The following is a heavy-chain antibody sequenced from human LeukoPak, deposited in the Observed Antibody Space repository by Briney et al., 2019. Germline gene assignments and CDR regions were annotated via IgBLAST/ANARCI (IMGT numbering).Heavy chain of an antibody. V-gene: IGHV3-23*01. Sequence: GGSLRLSCAASGFTFSSHAMTWVRQAPGKGLEWVSGISGSGGSTYYADSVKGRFTISRDNSKNTLYLQMNSLRAEGTAVYYCAKEALFNWNDQFDYWGQGTLVTVSS. J-gene: IGHJ4*02. CDR3: AKEALFNWNDQFDY. CDR2: ISGSGGST. D-gene: IGHD1-20*01. CDR1: GFTFSSHA.